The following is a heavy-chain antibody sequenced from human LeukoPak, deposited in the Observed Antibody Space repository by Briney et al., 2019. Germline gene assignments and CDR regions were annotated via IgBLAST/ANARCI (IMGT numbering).Heavy chain of an antibody. J-gene: IGHJ4*02. CDR1: GGSISSYY. CDR3: ASTEYYDFWSGYYRFDY. V-gene: IGHV4-4*09. D-gene: IGHD3-3*01. CDR2: IYTSGST. Sequence: MSPETLSLTCTVSGGSISSYYWSWIRQPPGKGLEWIGYIYTSGSTNYNPSLKSRVTISVDTSKNQFSLKLSSVTAADTAVYYCASTEYYDFWSGYYRFDYWGQGTLVTVSS.